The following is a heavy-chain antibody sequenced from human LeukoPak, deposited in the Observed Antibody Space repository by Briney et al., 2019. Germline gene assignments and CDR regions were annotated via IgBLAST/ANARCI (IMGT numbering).Heavy chain of an antibody. CDR2: IYYNGNT. V-gene: IGHV4-59*01. Sequence: SETLSLTCTVSGVSISSSYWSWIRQPPGKRLECIGYIYYNGNTNSNPSVKSRVTISADTSKNQFSLKLSSVTAADTAVYYCVRGNYDNRGYSNAFDIWGQGAMVTVSS. D-gene: IGHD3-22*01. CDR1: GVSISSSY. J-gene: IGHJ3*02. CDR3: VRGNYDNRGYSNAFDI.